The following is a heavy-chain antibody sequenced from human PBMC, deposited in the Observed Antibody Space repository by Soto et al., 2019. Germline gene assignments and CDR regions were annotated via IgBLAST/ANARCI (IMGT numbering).Heavy chain of an antibody. CDR1: GTSISSYY. CDR3: ARYNSYAIDY. D-gene: IGHD2-8*01. Sequence: SETLSLTCTVSGTSISSYYWSWIRQPPGKGLEWIANIHYSGTTNYNPSLASRVTLSVDTSKNPFSLKMTSVTAADRAMYFCARYNSYAIDYWGRGTMVTVS. CDR2: IHYSGTT. J-gene: IGHJ4*02. V-gene: IGHV4-59*01.